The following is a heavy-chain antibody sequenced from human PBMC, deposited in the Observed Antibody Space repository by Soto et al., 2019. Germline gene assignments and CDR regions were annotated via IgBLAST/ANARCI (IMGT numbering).Heavy chain of an antibody. D-gene: IGHD4-17*01. Sequence: QVQVVQSGAEVKKPGASVKVSCKASGYSFTDYYMHWIRQAPGQGLEWMGWIAPHRDGTEFAQKFEGWITLTGDTSTSTPYMELKGLTSADTAVYFCARGPYGDNAFDIWGQGTVVTVSS. V-gene: IGHV1-2*04. CDR1: GYSFTDYY. CDR3: ARGPYGDNAFDI. J-gene: IGHJ3*02. CDR2: IAPHRDGT.